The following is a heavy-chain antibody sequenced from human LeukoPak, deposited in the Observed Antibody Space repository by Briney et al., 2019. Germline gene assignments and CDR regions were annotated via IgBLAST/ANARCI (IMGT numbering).Heavy chain of an antibody. J-gene: IGHJ5*02. V-gene: IGHV4-34*01. CDR1: GGSFSGYY. D-gene: IGHD2-2*02. Sequence: SETLSLTCAVYGGSFSGYYWNWIRQPPGKGLEWIGEINHSGSTNYNPSLKSRVTISVDTSKNQFSLKLSSVTAADTAVYYCARGAVIVVVPAAILNWFDPWGQGTLVTVSS. CDR2: INHSGST. CDR3: ARGAVIVVVPAAILNWFDP.